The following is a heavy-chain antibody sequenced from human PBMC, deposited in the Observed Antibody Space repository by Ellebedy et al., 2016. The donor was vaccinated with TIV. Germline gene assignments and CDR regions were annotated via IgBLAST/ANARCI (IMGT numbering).Heavy chain of an antibody. D-gene: IGHD1-26*01. CDR2: ITSDGSRA. V-gene: IGHV3-74*01. J-gene: IGHJ4*02. Sequence: GESLKISCAASRFTFSSHWMHWVRQAPGKGLVWVSRITSDGSRATYADSVKGRFTISRDNAKNTLYVQMNSLRAEDTAVYYCARDGIVGGPTEYYFDSWGQGTLVTVSS. CDR3: ARDGIVGGPTEYYFDS. CDR1: RFTFSSHW.